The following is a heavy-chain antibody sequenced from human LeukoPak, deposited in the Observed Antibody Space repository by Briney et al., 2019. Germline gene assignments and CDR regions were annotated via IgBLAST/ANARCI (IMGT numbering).Heavy chain of an antibody. D-gene: IGHD4-17*01. CDR2: IYYSGST. CDR1: GDFVSSRDFY. CDR3: ATLCQVTTCAKFEY. Sequence: PSETLSLTCTVSGDFVSSRDFYWGWIRQSPGKGLTWIGSIYYSGSTLYNASFESRVTMSVDTSKNQFSLKLRSVTAADTAVYYCATLCQVTTCAKFEYWGQGILVTVSS. J-gene: IGHJ4*02. V-gene: IGHV4-39*01.